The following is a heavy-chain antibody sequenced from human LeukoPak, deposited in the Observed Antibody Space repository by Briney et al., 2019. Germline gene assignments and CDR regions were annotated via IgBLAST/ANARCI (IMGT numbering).Heavy chain of an antibody. CDR1: GGSFSGYY. V-gene: IGHV4-34*01. CDR2: INHSGST. D-gene: IGHD2-15*01. Sequence: SETLSLTCAVYGGSFSGYYWSWIRQPPGKGLEWIGEINHSGSTNYNPSLKSRVTISRDTSKKQFSLNLSSVTAADTAVYYCAGKVVVAATNWFDPWGQGTLVTVSS. CDR3: AGKVVVAATNWFDP. J-gene: IGHJ5*02.